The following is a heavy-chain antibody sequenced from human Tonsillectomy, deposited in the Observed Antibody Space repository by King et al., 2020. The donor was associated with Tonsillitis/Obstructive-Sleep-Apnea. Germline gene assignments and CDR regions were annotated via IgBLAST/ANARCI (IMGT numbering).Heavy chain of an antibody. CDR3: ARAKDRHNNYAGFFDP. D-gene: IGHD4-11*01. CDR2: MYYNGST. V-gene: IGHV4-61*01. J-gene: IGHJ5*02. Sequence: QLQESGPGLVKPSENLSLTCTVSGGSVSSGYYHWHWIRQPPGKGLEWVGSMYYNGSTNYNPSLKSRVTISVDTSKKNFSLQVTPVTAADTAVSFCARAKDRHNNYAGFFDPWGQGTLVTVSS. CDR1: GGSVSSGYYH.